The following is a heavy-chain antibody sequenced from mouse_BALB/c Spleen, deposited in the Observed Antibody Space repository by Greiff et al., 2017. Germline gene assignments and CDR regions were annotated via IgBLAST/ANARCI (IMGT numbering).Heavy chain of an antibody. J-gene: IGHJ3*01. V-gene: IGHV5-4*02. CDR3: ARERTLRGYGFAY. D-gene: IGHD3-1*01. CDR1: GFTFSDYY. Sequence: DVMLVESGGGLVKPGGSLKLSCAASGFTFSDYYMYWVRQTPEKRLEWVATISDGGSYTYYPDSVKGRFTISRDNAKNNLYLQMSSLKSEDTAMYYCARERTLRGYGFAYWGQGTLVTVSA. CDR2: ISDGGSYT.